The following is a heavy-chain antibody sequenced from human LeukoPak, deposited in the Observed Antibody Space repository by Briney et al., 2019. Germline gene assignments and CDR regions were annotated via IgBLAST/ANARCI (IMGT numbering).Heavy chain of an antibody. D-gene: IGHD5-12*01. CDR3: AKKEVAYDY. CDR2: ISYDGSNK. J-gene: IGHJ4*02. CDR1: GFTFSSYG. V-gene: IGHV3-30*18. Sequence: GRSLRLSCAASGFTFSSYGMHWVRPAPGQGLEWVAVISYDGSNKYYADSVKGRFTISRDNSKSTLYLQMNSLRAEDTAVYYCAKKEVAYDYWGQGTLVTVSS.